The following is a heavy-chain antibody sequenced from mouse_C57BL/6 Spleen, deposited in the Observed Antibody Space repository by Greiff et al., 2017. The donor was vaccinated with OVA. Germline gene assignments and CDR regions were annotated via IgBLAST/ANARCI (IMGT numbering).Heavy chain of an antibody. V-gene: IGHV5-4*01. D-gene: IGHD1-1*01. CDR3: ARGRGYYGSSYWFAY. Sequence: EVQLQESGGGLVKPGGSLKLSCAASGFTFSSYAMSWVRQTPEKRLEWVATISDGGSYTYYPDNVKGRFTISRDNAKNNLYLQMSHLKSEDTAMYYCARGRGYYGSSYWFAYWGQGTLVTVSA. CDR1: GFTFSSYA. CDR2: ISDGGSYT. J-gene: IGHJ3*01.